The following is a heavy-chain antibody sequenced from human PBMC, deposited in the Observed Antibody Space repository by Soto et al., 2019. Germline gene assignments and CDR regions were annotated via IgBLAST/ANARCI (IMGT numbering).Heavy chain of an antibody. V-gene: IGHV3-21*01. CDR3: APGIAVAGKIRCHDY. D-gene: IGHD6-19*01. CDR1: GFTFSSYS. Sequence: EVQLVESGGGLVKPGGSLRLSCAASGFTFSSYSMNWVRQAPGKGLEWASSISSSSSYIYYADSVKGRFTISRDNAKNSLYLQMNSLRAEDTAVYYCAPGIAVAGKIRCHDYWGQGTLVTVSS. J-gene: IGHJ4*02. CDR2: ISSSSSYI.